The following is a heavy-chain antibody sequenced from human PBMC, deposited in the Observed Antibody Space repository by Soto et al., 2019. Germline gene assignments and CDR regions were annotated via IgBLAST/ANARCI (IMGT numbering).Heavy chain of an antibody. CDR1: GGTFSSHS. V-gene: IGHV1-69*13. CDR3: ATGSFTSTGGRIGYHYNAMDV. D-gene: IGHD1-1*01. CDR2: IIPICGPA. Sequence: AASVKVSCKSSGGTFSSHSINWVRQAPGQGLEWMGGIIPICGPANFAKKFQGRVTITADESTTTAYMELSSLTSEDTAVDYCATGSFTSTGGRIGYHYNAMDVWGQGTTVTVSS. J-gene: IGHJ6*02.